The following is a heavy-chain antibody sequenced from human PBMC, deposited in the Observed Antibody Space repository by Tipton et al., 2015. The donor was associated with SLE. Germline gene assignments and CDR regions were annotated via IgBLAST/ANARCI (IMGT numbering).Heavy chain of an antibody. CDR1: GGSISSYY. CDR2: IYYSGST. CDR3: ARTIRRNYYDSSGYFDY. J-gene: IGHJ4*02. V-gene: IGHV4-59*01. D-gene: IGHD3-22*01. Sequence: TLSLTCTVSGGSISSYYWSWIRQPPGKGLEWIGYIYYSGSTNYNPSLKSRVTISVDTSKNQFSLKLSSVTAADTAVYYCARTIRRNYYDSSGYFDYWGQGTLVTVSS.